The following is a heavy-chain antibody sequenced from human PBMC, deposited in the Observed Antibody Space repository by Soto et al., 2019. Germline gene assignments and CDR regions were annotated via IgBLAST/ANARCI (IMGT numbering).Heavy chain of an antibody. CDR1: GGSISSSSYY. V-gene: IGHV4-39*01. CDR2: IYYSGST. Sequence: PSETLSLTCTVSGGSISSSSYYWGWIRHPPGKGLEWIGSIYYSGSTYYNPSLKSRVTISVDTSKNQFSLKLSSVTAADTAVYYCARCLYYDSSGYYPYYFDYWGQGTLVTVSS. J-gene: IGHJ4*02. CDR3: ARCLYYDSSGYYPYYFDY. D-gene: IGHD3-22*01.